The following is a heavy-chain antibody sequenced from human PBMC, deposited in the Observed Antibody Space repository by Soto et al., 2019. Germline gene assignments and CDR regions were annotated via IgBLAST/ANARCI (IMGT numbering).Heavy chain of an antibody. CDR1: GGSFIGYY. D-gene: IGHD6-19*01. Sequence: SETLSLTCAVYGGSFIGYYWSWIRRPPGKGLEWIGEINHSGSTNYNPSLKSRVTISVDTSKNQFSLKLSSVTAADTAVYYCARGIEVAVYEYWGQGTLVNVSS. J-gene: IGHJ4*02. CDR3: ARGIEVAVYEY. CDR2: INHSGST. V-gene: IGHV4-34*01.